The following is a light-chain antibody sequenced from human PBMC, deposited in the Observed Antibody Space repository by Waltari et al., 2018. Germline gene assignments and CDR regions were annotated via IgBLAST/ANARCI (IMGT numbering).Light chain of an antibody. CDR2: EVS. CDR3: CSYAGILV. Sequence: QSALTQPRSVSGSPGQSVTISCTGTSSDVGGYNYVSWYQQHPGKAPKLMIYEVSKRPSGVPDRFSGSKSGNTASLTISGLQAEDEADYYCCSYAGILVFGGGTKLTVL. CDR1: SSDVGGYNY. J-gene: IGLJ3*02. V-gene: IGLV2-11*01.